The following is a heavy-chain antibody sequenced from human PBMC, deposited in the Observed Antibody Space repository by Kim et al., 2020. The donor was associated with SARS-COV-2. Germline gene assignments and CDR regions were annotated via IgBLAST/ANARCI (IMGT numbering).Heavy chain of an antibody. J-gene: IGHJ6*02. CDR1: GFTFSSYD. D-gene: IGHD3-10*01. CDR3: ARERIPHLWFGDHGGRYGMDV. CDR2: IGTAGDT. V-gene: IGHV3-13*01. Sequence: GGSLRLSCAASGFTFSSYDMHWVRQATGKGLEWVSAIGTAGDTYYPGSVKGRFTISRENAKNSLYLQMNSLRAGDTAVYYCARERIPHLWFGDHGGRYGMDVWGQGTTVTVSS.